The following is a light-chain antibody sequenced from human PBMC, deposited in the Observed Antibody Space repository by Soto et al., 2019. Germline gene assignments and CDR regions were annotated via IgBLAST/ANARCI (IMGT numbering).Light chain of an antibody. CDR1: SSNIGAGYD. V-gene: IGLV1-40*01. CDR3: AAWDDSLNGVL. CDR2: GNI. J-gene: IGLJ2*01. Sequence: QSVLTQPPSVSGAPGQRVTISCTGSSSNIGAGYDVHWYQQRPGTAPKLLIFGNINRPSGVPDRFSGSRSGTSASLAISGLQSEDEANYYCAAWDDSLNGVLFGGGTKLTVL.